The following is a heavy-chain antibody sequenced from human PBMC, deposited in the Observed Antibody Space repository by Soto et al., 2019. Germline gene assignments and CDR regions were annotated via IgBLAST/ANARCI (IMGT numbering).Heavy chain of an antibody. D-gene: IGHD3-22*01. J-gene: IGHJ6*02. CDR3: GASGRAYDAGEKGPEYEMDV. CDR1: GFNFNDYA. Sequence: EVQILESGGGLVQPGGSLRLACVVSGFNFNDYAMSWVRQAPGKGLEWMSVISGSGGKTYYADSVKGRFTISRDNSKNTMFMHVYSLRAEDTAVYYCGASGRAYDAGEKGPEYEMDVGGQGTTVIVSS. CDR2: ISGSGGKT. V-gene: IGHV3-23*01.